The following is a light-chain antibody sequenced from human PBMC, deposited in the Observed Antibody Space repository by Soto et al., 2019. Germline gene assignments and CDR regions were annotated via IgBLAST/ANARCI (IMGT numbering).Light chain of an antibody. J-gene: IGLJ1*01. Sequence: QSVLTQPASVSGSPGQSITISCTGTSSXVGSYNLVSWYQQHPGKAPKLMIYEGSKRPSGVSNRFSGSKSGNTAPLTISGLQAEDEADYYCCSYAGSSLYVFGTGTKVTVL. V-gene: IGLV2-23*01. CDR3: CSYAGSSLYV. CDR1: SSXVGSYNL. CDR2: EGS.